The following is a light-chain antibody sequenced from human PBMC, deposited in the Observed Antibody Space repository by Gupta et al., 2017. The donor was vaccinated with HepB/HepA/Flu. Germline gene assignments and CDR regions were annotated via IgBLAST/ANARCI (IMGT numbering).Light chain of an antibody. CDR2: CAS. V-gene: IGKV3-20*01. Sequence: EIVLKQSPGTLSLSPGERATLACRASQSVSSSYLAWYQQKPGQPPRLLIYCASSRATGIPDRFSGSGSGTDFTLTSSRLEPEDFAVYYCQQYCSSLWTFGQGTKVEIK. CDR3: QQYCSSLWT. CDR1: QSVSSSY. J-gene: IGKJ1*01.